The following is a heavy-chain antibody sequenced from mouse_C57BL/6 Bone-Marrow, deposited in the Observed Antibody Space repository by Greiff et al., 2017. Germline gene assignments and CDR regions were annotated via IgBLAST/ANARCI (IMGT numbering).Heavy chain of an antibody. D-gene: IGHD1-1*01. Sequence: QVQLQQSGAELVRPGTSVKMSCKASGYTFTNYWIGWAKQRPGHGLEWIGDIYPGGGYTNYNEKFKGKATLTADKSSSTAYMQFSSLTSEDSDIYYCAKIYYYGSSYAMDYWGQGTSVTVSS. CDR2: IYPGGGYT. V-gene: IGHV1-63*01. CDR1: GYTFTNYW. CDR3: AKIYYYGSSYAMDY. J-gene: IGHJ4*01.